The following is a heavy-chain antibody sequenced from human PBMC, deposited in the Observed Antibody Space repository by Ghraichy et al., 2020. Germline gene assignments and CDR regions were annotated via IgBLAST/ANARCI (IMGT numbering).Heavy chain of an antibody. CDR1: GGSISSSSYY. J-gene: IGHJ5*02. D-gene: IGHD2-2*02. CDR3: ALGQYQLLYPFDP. Sequence: ETLSLTCTVSGGSISSSSYYWGWIRQPPGKGLEWIGSIYYSGSTYYNPSLKSRVTISVDTSKNQFSLKLSSVTAADTAVYYCALGQYQLLYPFDPWGQGTLVTVSS. CDR2: IYYSGST. V-gene: IGHV4-39*01.